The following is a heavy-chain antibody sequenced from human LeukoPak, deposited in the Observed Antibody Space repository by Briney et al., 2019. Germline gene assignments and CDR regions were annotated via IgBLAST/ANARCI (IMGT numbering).Heavy chain of an antibody. D-gene: IGHD1-26*01. CDR2: FGTRSTSI. CDR1: GFTFSSYA. J-gene: IGHJ4*02. CDR3: AKGGKWDVTPFDY. Sequence: GGSLRLSCAASGFTFSSYAMNWVRQAPGKGLEWVSSFGTRSTSIYYADSVKGRFTISRDNSKNTLYLQVNSLRAEDTAVYYCAKGGKWDVTPFDYWGQGTLVTVSS. V-gene: IGHV3-21*04.